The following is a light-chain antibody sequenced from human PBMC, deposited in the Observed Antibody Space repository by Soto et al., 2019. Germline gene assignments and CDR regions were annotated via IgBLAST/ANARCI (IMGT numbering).Light chain of an antibody. Sequence: QSVLTQPASVSGSPGQSITISCTGTSSDVGSHNLVYWYQQHPGKAPKIIISEDSKRPSGISNRFSGSKSGNTASLTISGLQAEDEADYYCCSYASGSTWVFGGGTKVTVL. J-gene: IGLJ3*02. CDR3: CSYASGSTWV. CDR2: EDS. V-gene: IGLV2-23*01. CDR1: SSDVGSHNL.